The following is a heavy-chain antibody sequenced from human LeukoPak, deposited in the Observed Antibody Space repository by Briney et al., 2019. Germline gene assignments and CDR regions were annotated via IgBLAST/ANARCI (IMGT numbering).Heavy chain of an antibody. CDR2: IRNDGKTQ. Sequence: GSLRLSCAASGFTFKSYGLHWVRRAPGKGLEWVAFIRNDGKTQYYADSVKGRFTISRDNSKNTLYLQMNSLRAEDTAVYYCARLYATSWGFFDPWGRGTLVTVSS. CDR1: GFTFKSYG. J-gene: IGHJ2*01. D-gene: IGHD2-2*01. CDR3: ARLYATSWGFFDP. V-gene: IGHV3-30*02.